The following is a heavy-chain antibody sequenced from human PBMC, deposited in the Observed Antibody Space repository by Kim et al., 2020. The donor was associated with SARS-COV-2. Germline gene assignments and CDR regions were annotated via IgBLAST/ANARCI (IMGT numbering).Heavy chain of an antibody. J-gene: IGHJ4*02. CDR1: GGSISSGGYY. V-gene: IGHV4-31*03. CDR2: IYYSGST. CDR3: AREGTAVAAAGYYY. Sequence: SETLSLTCTVSGGSISSGGYYWSWIRQHPGKGLEWIGYIYYSGSTYYNPSLKSRVTISVDTSKNQFSLKLSSVTAADTAVYYCAREGTAVAAAGYYYWGQGTLVTVSS. D-gene: IGHD6-13*01.